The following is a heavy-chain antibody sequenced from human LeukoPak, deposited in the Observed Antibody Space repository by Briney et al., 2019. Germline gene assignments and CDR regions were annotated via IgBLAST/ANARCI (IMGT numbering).Heavy chain of an antibody. J-gene: IGHJ6*04. CDR1: GFTFSSSG. V-gene: IGHV3-30*02. Sequence: QSGGSLRLSCAASGFTFSSSGMHWVRQAPGKGLEWVAFIRYDGSKKYYADSVKGRFTISRDNSKNTLYLQMNSLRAEDTAVYYCARGPWIQLMDVWGKGTTVTVSS. CDR2: IRYDGSKK. D-gene: IGHD5-18*01. CDR3: ARGPWIQLMDV.